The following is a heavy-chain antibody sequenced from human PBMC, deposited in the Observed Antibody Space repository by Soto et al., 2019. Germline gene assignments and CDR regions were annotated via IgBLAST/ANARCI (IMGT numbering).Heavy chain of an antibody. CDR2: ISGSGGST. CDR3: AESSSSGLPFDY. Sequence: VQLVESGGGLVQPGGSLRLSCAASGFTFSSYTMSWVRQAPGKGLEWVSAISGSGGSTYYADSVKGRFTISRDNPKNTLYLQMNSLRAEDTAVYYCAESSSSGLPFDYWGQGTLVTVSS. J-gene: IGHJ4*02. CDR1: GFTFSSYT. D-gene: IGHD6-19*01. V-gene: IGHV3-23*04.